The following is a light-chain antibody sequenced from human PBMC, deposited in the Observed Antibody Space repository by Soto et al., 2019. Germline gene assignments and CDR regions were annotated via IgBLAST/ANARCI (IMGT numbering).Light chain of an antibody. CDR1: SGSVSTTLY. CDR2: ATN. V-gene: IGLV8-61*01. Sequence: QTVVTQEPSLSVSPGGTVTLTCGLTSGSVSTTLYPSWCQQTPGQAPRTLIYATNTRSSGVPDRFSGSILGSKAALTIAGAQADDESDYYCVLYMPSGIWVFGGGTQLTVL. J-gene: IGLJ2*01. CDR3: VLYMPSGIWV.